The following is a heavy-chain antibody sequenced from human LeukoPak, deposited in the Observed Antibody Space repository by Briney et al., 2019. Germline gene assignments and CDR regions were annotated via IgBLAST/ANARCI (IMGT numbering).Heavy chain of an antibody. Sequence: PGGSLRLSCAASGFTLSTYSMNWVRQAPGKGLESLSYISSGSGTIYYADSVKGRLTISRDNAKNSLYLQMSSLRDEDTAVYYCAREALRYFDLWGQGTLVTVSS. CDR1: GFTLSTYS. CDR3: AREALRYFDL. J-gene: IGHJ4*02. D-gene: IGHD3-9*01. V-gene: IGHV3-48*02. CDR2: ISSGSGTI.